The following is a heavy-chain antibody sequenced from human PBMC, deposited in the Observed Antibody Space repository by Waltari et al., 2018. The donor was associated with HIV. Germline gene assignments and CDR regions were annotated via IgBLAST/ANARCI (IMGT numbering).Heavy chain of an antibody. Sequence: VESGGGVAQPGESRKLSCRGSGFNFGNYWMGWVRQPPGKGLEWLANVKEDGTEEYYLESMKGRFTIYRENDKSTMYLQMDNLRVDDTAMYHCTRGAIYSSGPFDAFDVWGPGTSVVVSS. CDR3: TRGAIYSSGPFDAFDV. J-gene: IGHJ3*01. CDR1: GFNFGNYW. V-gene: IGHV3-7*03. CDR2: VKEDGTEE. D-gene: IGHD3-22*01.